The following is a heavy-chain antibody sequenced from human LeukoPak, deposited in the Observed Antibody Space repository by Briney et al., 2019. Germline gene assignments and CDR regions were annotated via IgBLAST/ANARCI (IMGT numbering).Heavy chain of an antibody. D-gene: IGHD2-2*01. CDR1: GCTFSSYA. CDR2: ISTSTGDT. J-gene: IGHJ4*02. CDR3: ALIPYCTTATCYYFDY. V-gene: IGHV1-18*01. Sequence: ASVKVSCKASGCTFSSYAISWVRQAPGQGLEWMGWISTSTGDTNYARKFQGRVTMTADTSTSTTYMELRGLRSDDTAVYYCALIPYCTTATCYYFDYSGQGTLVTVSS.